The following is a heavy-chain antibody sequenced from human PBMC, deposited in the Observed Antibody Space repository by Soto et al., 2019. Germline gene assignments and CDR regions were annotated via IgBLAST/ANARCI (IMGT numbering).Heavy chain of an antibody. CDR3: ARGRIAARQYYFDY. J-gene: IGHJ4*02. CDR2: ISSSSSYT. CDR1: GFTFSDYY. Sequence: GGSLRLSCAASGFTFSDYYMSWIRQAPGKGLEWVSYISSSSSYTNYADSVKGRFTISRDNAKNSLYLQMNSLRAEDTAVYYCARGRIAARQYYFDYWGQGTLVTVSS. V-gene: IGHV3-11*06. D-gene: IGHD6-6*01.